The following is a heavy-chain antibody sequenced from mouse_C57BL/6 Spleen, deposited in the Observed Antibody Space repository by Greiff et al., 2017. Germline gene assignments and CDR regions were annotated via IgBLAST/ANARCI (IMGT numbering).Heavy chain of an antibody. J-gene: IGHJ1*03. V-gene: IGHV5-17*01. CDR3: ARKLDGYVDV. CDR2: ISSGSSTI. CDR1: GFTFSDYG. Sequence: EVQLQESGGGLVKPGGSLKLSCAASGFTFSDYGMHWVRQAPEKGLEWVAYISSGSSTIYYAATVKGRFTISRDNAKNTLFLQMTSLRSEDTAMYYCARKLDGYVDVWGTGTTVTVSS. D-gene: IGHD2-12*01.